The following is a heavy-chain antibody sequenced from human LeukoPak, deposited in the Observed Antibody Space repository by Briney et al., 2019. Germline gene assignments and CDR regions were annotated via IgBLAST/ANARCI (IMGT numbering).Heavy chain of an antibody. J-gene: IGHJ4*02. V-gene: IGHV3-73*01. D-gene: IGHD3-16*01. CDR2: IRSKINNYAT. Sequence: GGSLRLSCAASGFSFNGSAMHWVRQASGKGLEWVGRIRSKINNYATEYAVSVKGRFTISRDDSKNTVYLQMNSLKIEDTAVYYCAKLYYSYVWGSHADYWGQGTLVTVSS. CDR1: GFSFNGSA. CDR3: AKLYYSYVWGSHADY.